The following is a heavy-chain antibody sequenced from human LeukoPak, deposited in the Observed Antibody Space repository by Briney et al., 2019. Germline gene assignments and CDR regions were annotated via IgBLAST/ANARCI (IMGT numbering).Heavy chain of an antibody. V-gene: IGHV3-66*01. Sequence: GGSLRLSCAASGFTVSSNYMSWVRQAPGKGLEWVSVIYSGGSTYCADSVKGRFTISRDNSKNTLYLQMNSLRAEDTAVYYCARAGASIVGAPDYWGQGTLVTVSS. J-gene: IGHJ4*02. CDR2: IYSGGST. CDR3: ARAGASIVGAPDY. CDR1: GFTVSSNY. D-gene: IGHD1-26*01.